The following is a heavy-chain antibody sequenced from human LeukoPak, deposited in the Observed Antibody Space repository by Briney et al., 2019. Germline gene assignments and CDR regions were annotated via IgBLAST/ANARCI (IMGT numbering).Heavy chain of an antibody. J-gene: IGHJ3*02. CDR2: IYHSGST. CDR3: ARAKETYYYDSSGYNVAFDI. V-gene: IGHV4-30-2*01. CDR1: GGSISSGGYS. Sequence: SETLSLTCAVSGGSISSGGYSWSWIRQPPGKGLEWIGYIYHSGSTYYNPSLKSRVTISVDRFKNQFSLKLSSVTAADTAVYYCARAKETYYYDSSGYNVAFDIWGQGTMVTVSS. D-gene: IGHD3-22*01.